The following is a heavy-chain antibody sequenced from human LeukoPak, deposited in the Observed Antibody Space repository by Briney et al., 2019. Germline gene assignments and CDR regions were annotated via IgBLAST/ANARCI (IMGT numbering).Heavy chain of an antibody. Sequence: SETLSLTCTVSGGSISSYYWSWIRQPAGKGLEWIGRIYTSGSTNYNPSLKSRVTMSVDTSKNQFSLKLSSVTAADTAVYYCARGRMYYYGSGSHPDYYYYMDVWGKGTTVTISS. CDR3: ARGRMYYYGSGSHPDYYYYMDV. J-gene: IGHJ6*03. CDR1: GGSISSYY. CDR2: IYTSGST. V-gene: IGHV4-4*07. D-gene: IGHD3-10*01.